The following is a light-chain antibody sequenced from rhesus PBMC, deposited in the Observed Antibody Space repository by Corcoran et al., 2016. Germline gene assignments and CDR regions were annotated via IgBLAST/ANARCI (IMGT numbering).Light chain of an antibody. CDR3: CSYTTSRTII. J-gene: IGLJ1*01. CDR1: SSDVGAYNF. CDR2: GVS. V-gene: IGLV2S7*01. Sequence: QTAPPHPPSVSGSPGQSVTICCTGTSSDVGAYNFVSWYQHHPGIVPELVIYGVSQRPSGVSVRFSGSRSGNTASLTISGLPAEDGADYYCCSYTTSRTIIFASGTRLTVV.